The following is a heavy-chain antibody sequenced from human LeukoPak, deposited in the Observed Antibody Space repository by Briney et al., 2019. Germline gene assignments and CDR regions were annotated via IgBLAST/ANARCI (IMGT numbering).Heavy chain of an antibody. Sequence: GESLKISCKGSGYSFTNYWITWVRQAPGQGLEWMGWINPDSGGTNYAQKFRGRVTLTRDTSIYTAYMELSRLRSDDTTVYYCVRDLFFAAAEREGDDYWGQGTLVTVSS. D-gene: IGHD6-13*01. CDR3: VRDLFFAAAEREGDDY. CDR1: GYSFTNYW. J-gene: IGHJ4*02. CDR2: INPDSGGT. V-gene: IGHV1-2*02.